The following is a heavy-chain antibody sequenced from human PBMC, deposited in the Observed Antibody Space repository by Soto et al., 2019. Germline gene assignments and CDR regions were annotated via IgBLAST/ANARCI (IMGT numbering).Heavy chain of an antibody. Sequence: SLRLSCAASGFTFSSYAMNWVRQAPGKGLEWVSAISGSAATTHFADSVKGRFTISRDNSKNTLYLQMNGLRAEDTAVYYCARDRSYYDSSGSYSPPYWGQGTLVTVSS. J-gene: IGHJ4*02. CDR3: ARDRSYYDSSGSYSPPY. CDR2: ISGSAATT. V-gene: IGHV3-23*01. D-gene: IGHD3-22*01. CDR1: GFTFSSYA.